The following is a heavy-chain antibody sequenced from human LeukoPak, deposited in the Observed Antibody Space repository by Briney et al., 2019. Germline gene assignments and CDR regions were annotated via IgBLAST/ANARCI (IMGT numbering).Heavy chain of an antibody. D-gene: IGHD2-2*02. CDR3: ASDGVVPAAIPYWYFDL. CDR2: INPNSGGT. Sequence: ASVKVFCKASGYTFTGYYMHWVRQAPGQGLEWMGRINPNSGGTNYAQKFQGRVTMTRDTSISTAYMELSRLRSDDTAVYYCASDGVVPAAIPYWYFDLWGRGTLVTVSS. CDR1: GYTFTGYY. V-gene: IGHV1-2*06. J-gene: IGHJ2*01.